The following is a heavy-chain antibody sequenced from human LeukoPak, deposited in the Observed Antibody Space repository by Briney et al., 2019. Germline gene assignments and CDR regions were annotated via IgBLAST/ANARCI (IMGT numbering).Heavy chain of an antibody. V-gene: IGHV1-46*01. CDR2: INPSGGST. CDR3: ARGDGLEYSSSAPNFDY. CDR1: GYTFTSYY. Sequence: ASVKVSCKASGYTFTSYYMHWVRQAPGQGLEWMGIINPSGGSTSYAQKFQGRVTMTRDMSTSTVYMGLSSLRSADTAVYYCARGDGLEYSSSAPNFDYWGQGTLVTVSS. D-gene: IGHD6-6*01. J-gene: IGHJ4*02.